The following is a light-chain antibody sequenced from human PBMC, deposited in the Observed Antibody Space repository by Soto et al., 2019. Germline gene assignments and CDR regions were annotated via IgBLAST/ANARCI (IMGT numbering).Light chain of an antibody. CDR2: AAS. J-gene: IGKJ2*01. CDR1: QGISNY. CDR3: QTYNSAPYT. V-gene: IGKV1-27*01. Sequence: DIQMTQSPSSLSASVGDRVTITCRASQGISNYLAWYQQKPGKVPKLLIYAASTLQSGVPSRFSGSGSGTDFTLSISSLHPESVATYYCQTYNSAPYTFGQGTKLEIK.